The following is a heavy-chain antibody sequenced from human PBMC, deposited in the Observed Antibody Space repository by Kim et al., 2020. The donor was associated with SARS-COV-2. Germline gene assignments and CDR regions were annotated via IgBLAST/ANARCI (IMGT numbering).Heavy chain of an antibody. D-gene: IGHD6-13*01. Sequence: GGSLRLSCAASGFTFSSYSMHWVRQAPGKGLVWVSRITSATSSATYADSVRGRFTISRDNAKNTMYLQMHSLRAEDTAVYYCTRGTTDAPGIDYWGQGTPVPVSS. CDR2: ITSATSSA. CDR1: GFTFSSYS. CDR3: TRGTTDAPGIDY. J-gene: IGHJ4*02. V-gene: IGHV3-74*03.